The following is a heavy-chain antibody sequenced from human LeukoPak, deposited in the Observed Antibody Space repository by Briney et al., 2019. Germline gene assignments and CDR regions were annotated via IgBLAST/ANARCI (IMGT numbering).Heavy chain of an antibody. CDR2: IYHIGTT. J-gene: IGHJ4*02. CDR3: ARLRDGYNDFDY. D-gene: IGHD5-24*01. V-gene: IGHV4-38-2*02. Sequence: SETLSLTCTVSGYSIISDYYWGWLRQPPGKELEWIGSIYHIGTTYYNPSLRSRVTISVDTSMNQFSLKLSSVTAADTAVYYCARLRDGYNDFDYWGQGTLVTVSS. CDR1: GYSIISDYY.